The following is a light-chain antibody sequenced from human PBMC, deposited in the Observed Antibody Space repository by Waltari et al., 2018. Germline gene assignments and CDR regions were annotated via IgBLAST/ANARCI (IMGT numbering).Light chain of an antibody. CDR2: DAS. J-gene: IGKJ1*01. Sequence: EIVLTQSPATLSLSPGERATLSCRASQSVSSYSAWYQQKPGQAPRLPIYDASNRATGIPARFSGSGSGTDFTLTISSLEPEDFAVYYCQQRSNWPTWTFGQGTKVEIK. CDR1: QSVSSY. V-gene: IGKV3-11*01. CDR3: QQRSNWPTWT.